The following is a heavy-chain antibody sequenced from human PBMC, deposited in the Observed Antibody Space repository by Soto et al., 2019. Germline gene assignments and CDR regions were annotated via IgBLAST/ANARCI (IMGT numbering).Heavy chain of an antibody. CDR1: GGTFSSYA. CDR2: IIPIFGTA. D-gene: IGHD2-21*02. CDR3: ARPLYGGCGGDCYSGDY. V-gene: IGHV1-69*13. J-gene: IGHJ4*02. Sequence: SVKVSCKASGGTFSSYAISWVRQAPGQGLEWMGGIIPIFGTANYAQKFQGRVTITADESTSTAYMELSSLRSEDTAMYYCARPLYGGCGGDCYSGDYWGQGTLVTVSS.